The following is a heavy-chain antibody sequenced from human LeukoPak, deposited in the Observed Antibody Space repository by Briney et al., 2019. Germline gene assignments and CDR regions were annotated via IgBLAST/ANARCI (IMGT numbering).Heavy chain of an antibody. CDR1: GGTFISYA. D-gene: IGHD5-18*01. CDR3: AREADSGYSYGYGGDY. Sequence: ASVKVSCKASGGTFISYAISWVRQAPGQGLEWMGGIIPIFGTANYAQKFQGRVTITADESTSTAYMELSSLRSEDTAVYYCAREADSGYSYGYGGDYWGQGTLVTVSS. V-gene: IGHV1-69*13. J-gene: IGHJ4*02. CDR2: IIPIFGTA.